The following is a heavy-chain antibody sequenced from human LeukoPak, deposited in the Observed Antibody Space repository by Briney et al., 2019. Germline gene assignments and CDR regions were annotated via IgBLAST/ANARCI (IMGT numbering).Heavy chain of an antibody. CDR2: ISSSSSTI. D-gene: IGHD3-22*01. J-gene: IGHJ4*02. V-gene: IGHV3-48*01. Sequence: GGSLRLSCAASGFTFSSYSMNWVRQAPGKGLEWVSYISSSSSTIYYADSVKGRFTISRDNAKNSLYLQMNSLRAEDAAVYYCARLYDSSGYYPFDYWGQGTLVTVSS. CDR1: GFTFSSYS. CDR3: ARLYDSSGYYPFDY.